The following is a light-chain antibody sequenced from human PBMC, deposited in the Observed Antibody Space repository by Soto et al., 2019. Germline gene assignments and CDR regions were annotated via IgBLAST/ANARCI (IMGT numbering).Light chain of an antibody. CDR2: EVS. V-gene: IGLV2-14*01. J-gene: IGLJ2*01. CDR1: SSDVGAYNY. Sequence: QSVLTQPASVSGSPGQSITISCTGTSSDVGAYNYVSWFQQHPGRAPKLMIYEVSDRPSGVSTRFSASKSGSTASLTIPGLQAEDEADYYCSSYTSSGTVVFGGGTKVTVL. CDR3: SSYTSSGTVV.